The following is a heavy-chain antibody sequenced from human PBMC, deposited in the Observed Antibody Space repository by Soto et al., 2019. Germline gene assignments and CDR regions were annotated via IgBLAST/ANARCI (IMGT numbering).Heavy chain of an antibody. CDR3: ARTYYDFWSGPFYYGMDV. Sequence: SETLSLTCTVSGGSISSGGYYWSWIRQHPGKGLEWIGYIYYSGSTYYNPSLKSRVTISVDTSKNQFSLKLSSVTAADTAVYYCARTYYDFWSGPFYYGMDVWGQGTTVTVSS. V-gene: IGHV4-31*03. D-gene: IGHD3-3*01. CDR1: GGSISSGGYY. CDR2: IYYSGST. J-gene: IGHJ6*02.